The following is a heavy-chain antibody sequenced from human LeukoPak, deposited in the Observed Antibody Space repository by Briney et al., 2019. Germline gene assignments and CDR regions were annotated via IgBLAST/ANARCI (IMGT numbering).Heavy chain of an antibody. CDR2: LSPSGAVT. J-gene: IGHJ3*02. V-gene: IGHV3-23*01. CDR3: ARDPQINAFDI. Sequence: GGSLSLSWVASGFTLSRYAMSWVRQAPGKGREWVSTLSPSGAVTYCADSVKGRFTISRDTSKNTLYLQMNSLRAEDTAVYYCARDPQINAFDIWGQGTMVTVSS. CDR1: GFTLSRYA.